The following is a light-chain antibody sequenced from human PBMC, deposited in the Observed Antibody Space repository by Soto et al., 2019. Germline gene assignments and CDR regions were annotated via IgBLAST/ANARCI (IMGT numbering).Light chain of an antibody. V-gene: IGKV3D-15*01. Sequence: ERVMTQSPVTLSVSPGERATLSCRASQSVSRKLVWYQQKPGQAPRLLIYDTSNRATDTPARFSGSGSGTDFTLTISSLEPEDFAVYYCQQYSNWPPTFGQGTRLEI. CDR3: QQYSNWPPT. CDR1: QSVSRK. J-gene: IGKJ5*01. CDR2: DTS.